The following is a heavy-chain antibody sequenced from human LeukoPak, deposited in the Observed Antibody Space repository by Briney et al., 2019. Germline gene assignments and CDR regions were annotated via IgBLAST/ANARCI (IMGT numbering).Heavy chain of an antibody. J-gene: IGHJ4*02. D-gene: IGHD7-27*01. Sequence: SETLSLTCTVSGVSISNYYWSWIRQPAGQGLEWIGRLYTGESTDYHPSLKSRVTMSVDTSNNQFSLKLTSVTAADTAIYYCARESRVLIGDGYYLDSWGPGTLVTVSS. V-gene: IGHV4-4*07. CDR1: GVSISNYY. CDR2: LYTGEST. CDR3: ARESRVLIGDGYYLDS.